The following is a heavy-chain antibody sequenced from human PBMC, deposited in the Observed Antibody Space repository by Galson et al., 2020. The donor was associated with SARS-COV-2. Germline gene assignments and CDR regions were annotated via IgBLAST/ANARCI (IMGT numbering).Heavy chain of an antibody. CDR1: GFIFSDYA. D-gene: IGHD6-6*01. V-gene: IGHV3-64D*09. J-gene: IGHJ4*02. CDR3: LSYSSSRQSY. Sequence: GGSLRLSCSASGFIFSDYAMPWVRQAPGKGLEYVSAMSSNGATSFYTDSVNGRFTMSRDNYKNMFYLQMTGLRLEDTAFYYCLSYSSSRQSYWGQGTLVTVSS. CDR2: MSSNGATS.